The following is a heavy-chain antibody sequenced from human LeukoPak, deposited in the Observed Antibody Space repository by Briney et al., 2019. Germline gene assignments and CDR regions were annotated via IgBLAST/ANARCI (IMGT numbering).Heavy chain of an antibody. CDR3: ATFVPYSDSSDFYIHAFHI. V-gene: IGHV1-24*01. J-gene: IGHJ3*02. Sequence: ASVKVSCKVSGYSLTELSMHWVRPTLRKGLEWMGAFDPGDAETIYAQKFQGRVTLTEDTSTDTAYMELTSLRAEDTAIYYCATFVPYSDSSDFYIHAFHIWGRGTLVTVSS. D-gene: IGHD3-22*01. CDR1: GYSLTELS. CDR2: FDPGDAET.